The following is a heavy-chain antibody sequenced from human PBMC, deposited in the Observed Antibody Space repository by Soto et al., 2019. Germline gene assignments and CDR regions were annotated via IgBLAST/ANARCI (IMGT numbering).Heavy chain of an antibody. CDR2: IIPIFGTA. D-gene: IGHD2-15*01. Sequence: QVQLVQSGAEVKKPGSSVKVSCKASGGTFSSYAISWVRQAPGQGLEWMGGIIPIFGTANYAQKFQGRVTITADESTSTAYMELSSLSSEDTAVYYCARAVGRYCSGGSCYSQYFQHWGQGTLVTVSS. CDR1: GGTFSSYA. J-gene: IGHJ1*01. CDR3: ARAVGRYCSGGSCYSQYFQH. V-gene: IGHV1-69*01.